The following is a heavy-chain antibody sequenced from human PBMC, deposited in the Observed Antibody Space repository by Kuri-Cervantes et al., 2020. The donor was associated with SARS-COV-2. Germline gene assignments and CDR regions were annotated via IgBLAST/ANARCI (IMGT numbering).Heavy chain of an antibody. Sequence: GGSLKISCAASGFTFSGHSMNWVRQAPGKGLEWVSSINSVSSYVYYADSVKGRFTISRDNAKNSLYLQMNSLRAEDTAVYYCARGLVLIAARTYYYYYYGMDVWGQGTTVTVSS. CDR1: GFTFSGHS. D-gene: IGHD6-6*01. CDR2: INSVSSYV. CDR3: ARGLVLIAARTYYYYYYGMDV. V-gene: IGHV3-21*01. J-gene: IGHJ6*02.